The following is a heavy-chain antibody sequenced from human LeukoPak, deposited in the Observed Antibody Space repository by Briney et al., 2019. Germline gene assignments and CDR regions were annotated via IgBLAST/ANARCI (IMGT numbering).Heavy chain of an antibody. J-gene: IGHJ4*02. Sequence: SETLSLTCAVYGGSFSGYYWSWIRQPPGRGLEWIGEINHSGSTNYNPSLKSRVTISVDTSKNQFSLKLSSVTAAHTAVYYCARGVGGYGDYSRYYFDYWGQGTLVTVSS. V-gene: IGHV4-34*01. D-gene: IGHD4-17*01. CDR2: INHSGST. CDR3: ARGVGGYGDYSRYYFDY. CDR1: GGSFSGYY.